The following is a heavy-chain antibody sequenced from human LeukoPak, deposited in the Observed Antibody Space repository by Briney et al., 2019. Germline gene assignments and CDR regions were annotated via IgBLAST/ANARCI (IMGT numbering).Heavy chain of an antibody. CDR3: ARGYSCGLPFDY. J-gene: IGHJ4*02. D-gene: IGHD5-18*01. CDR1: GGSISSYY. CDR2: IYYSGST. Sequence: SETLSLTCTVSGGSISSYYWSWIRQPPGKGLEWIGYIYYSGSTNYNPSLKSRVTISVDTSKNQFSLKLSSVTAADTAVYYCARGYSCGLPFDYWGQGTLVTVSS. V-gene: IGHV4-59*01.